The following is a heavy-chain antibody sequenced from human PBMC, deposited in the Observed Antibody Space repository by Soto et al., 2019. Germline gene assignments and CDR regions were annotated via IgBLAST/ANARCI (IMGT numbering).Heavy chain of an antibody. V-gene: IGHV1-2*04. D-gene: IGHD2-2*01. J-gene: IGHJ4*02. CDR2: ISAYSGGT. CDR1: GYTFTSYG. CDR3: AREQNQLISNSTYYFDY. Sequence: ASVKVSCKASGYTFTSYGISWVRQAPGQGLEWMGWISAYSGGTNYAQKFQGWVTMTRDTSISTAYMELSRLRSDDTAVYYCAREQNQLISNSTYYFDYWGQGTLVNVSS.